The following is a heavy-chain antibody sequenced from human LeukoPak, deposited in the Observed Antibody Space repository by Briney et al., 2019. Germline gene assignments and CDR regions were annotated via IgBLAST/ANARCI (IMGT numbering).Heavy chain of an antibody. J-gene: IGHJ4*02. V-gene: IGHV3-23*01. CDR3: AKDYGFLGYCSSTSCPHFDY. D-gene: IGHD2-2*01. Sequence: GGSLRLSCAASGFTFSSYAMSWVRQAPGKGLEWVSAISGSGGSTYYADSVKGRFTISRDNSKNTLYLQMDSLRAEDTAVYYCAKDYGFLGYCSSTSCPHFDYWGQGTLVTVSS. CDR2: ISGSGGST. CDR1: GFTFSSYA.